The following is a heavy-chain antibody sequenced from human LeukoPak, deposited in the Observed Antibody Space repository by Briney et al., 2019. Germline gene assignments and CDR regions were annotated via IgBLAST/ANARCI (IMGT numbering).Heavy chain of an antibody. D-gene: IGHD6-13*01. Sequence: PGGSLRLSCAASGFTFSDYYMSWIRQAPGKGLEWVSYISSSGSTIYYADSVKGRFTISRDNAKNSLYLQMNSLRAEDTAVYYCAREVGYSSSWYAPFDYWGQGTLVTVSS. CDR3: AREVGYSSSWYAPFDY. CDR2: ISSSGSTI. J-gene: IGHJ4*02. V-gene: IGHV3-11*04. CDR1: GFTFSDYY.